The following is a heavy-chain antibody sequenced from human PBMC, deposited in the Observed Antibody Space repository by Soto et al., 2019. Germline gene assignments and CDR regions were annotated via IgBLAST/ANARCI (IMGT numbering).Heavy chain of an antibody. CDR3: ASRHGGLVRRDYGMEG. Sequence: SGGPLRLPGSASGFTLRSYGMDGGRQAPGKGLEWVSSISSSSSYIYYADSVKGRFTISRDTAKNSLSLQMNSLRAEDTAVYYCASRHGGLVRRDYGMEGWGQGHTVILSS. J-gene: IGHJ6*02. V-gene: IGHV3-21*01. CDR1: GFTLRSYG. CDR2: ISSSSSYI. D-gene: IGHD6-19*01.